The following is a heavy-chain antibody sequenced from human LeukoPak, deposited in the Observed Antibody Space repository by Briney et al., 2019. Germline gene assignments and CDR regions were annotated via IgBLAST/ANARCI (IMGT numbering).Heavy chain of an antibody. D-gene: IGHD6-19*01. J-gene: IGHJ4*02. V-gene: IGHV4-59*01. Sequence: PSETLSLTCTVAGGSISSYYWSWIRQPPGKGLEWIGYIYYSGSTNYNPSLKRRVIISVDTTTNHSPLKLSTIPAADTAVYYCASASSGWTYFDYWGQGTLVTVSS. CDR2: IYYSGST. CDR1: GGSISSYY. CDR3: ASASSGWTYFDY.